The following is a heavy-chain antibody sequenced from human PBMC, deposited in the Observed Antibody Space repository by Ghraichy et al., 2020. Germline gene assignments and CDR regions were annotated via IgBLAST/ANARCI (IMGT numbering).Heavy chain of an antibody. CDR2: ISYDGSNN. CDR3: ARGFGYCSTFICYGNWFDP. D-gene: IGHD2-2*03. J-gene: IGHJ5*02. Sequence: GGSLRLSCAASGFTFSNYAMHWVRQAPGKGLEWVAVISYDGSNNYHSDSVKGRFTISRDTSKNMLYLQMNSLRTEDTAVYYCARGFGYCSTFICYGNWFDPWGQGTLVTVSS. V-gene: IGHV3-30*04. CDR1: GFTFSNYA.